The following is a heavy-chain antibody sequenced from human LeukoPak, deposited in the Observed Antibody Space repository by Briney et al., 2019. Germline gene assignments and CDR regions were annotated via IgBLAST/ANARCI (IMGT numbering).Heavy chain of an antibody. J-gene: IGHJ4*02. CDR3: ASGEGPIFGVVVYYFDY. D-gene: IGHD3-3*01. V-gene: IGHV1-69*02. CDR1: GGTFSSYT. CDR2: IIPILGIA. Sequence: SVKVSCKASGGTFSSYTISWVRQAPGQGLEWMGRIIPILGIANYAQKFQGRVTITADESTSTAYMELSSLRSEDTAVYYCASGEGPIFGVVVYYFDYWGQGTLVTVSS.